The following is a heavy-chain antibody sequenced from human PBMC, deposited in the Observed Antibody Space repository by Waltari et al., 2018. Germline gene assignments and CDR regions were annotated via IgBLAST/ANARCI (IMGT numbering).Heavy chain of an antibody. CDR3: TRGSTTAARCMDS. V-gene: IGHV3-30*01. Sequence: QVQLVESGGGVVQPGRSLSLSCAASGFTFSTYPMHWVRQAPGKGLEWVALILYDGSNTYYADSVKGRFTISRDNSKNTLYLQMNSLRPDDRAVYYCTRGSTTAARCMDSWGQGTLVTVSS. CDR1: GFTFSTYP. J-gene: IGHJ4*02. D-gene: IGHD6-6*01. CDR2: ILYDGSNT.